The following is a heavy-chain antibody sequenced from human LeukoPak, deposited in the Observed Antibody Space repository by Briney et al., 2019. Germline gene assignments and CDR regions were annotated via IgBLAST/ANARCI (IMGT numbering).Heavy chain of an antibody. CDR2: ISYDGGNK. Sequence: GGSLRLSCAVSGFTFSRYGMHWVRQAPGKGPEWVALISYDGGNKDYVDSVKGQFTVSRDNSRNTLYLQMNSLRPEDTAVYYCAKDRSTYNVLTEYQDYWGQGTLVTVSS. CDR3: AKDRSTYNVLTEYQDY. V-gene: IGHV3-30*18. D-gene: IGHD3-9*01. CDR1: GFTFSRYG. J-gene: IGHJ4*02.